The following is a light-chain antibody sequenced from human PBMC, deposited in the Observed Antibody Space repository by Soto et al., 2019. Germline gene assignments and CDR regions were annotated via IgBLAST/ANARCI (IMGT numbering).Light chain of an antibody. CDR3: GSYTTSSTVV. CDR2: DVN. J-gene: IGLJ2*01. CDR1: SSDVGSYPY. V-gene: IGLV2-14*03. Sequence: QSALTQPASVSGSPGQSITISCTGTSSDVGSYPYVSWYQQRPGKAPKLMIFDVNSRPSGVSNRFSGSKSGNTASLTISGLQAEDEADYYCGSYTTSSTVVFGGGTKLT.